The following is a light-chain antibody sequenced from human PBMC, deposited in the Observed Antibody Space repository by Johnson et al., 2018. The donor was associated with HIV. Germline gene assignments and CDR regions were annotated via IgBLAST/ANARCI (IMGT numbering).Light chain of an antibody. Sequence: QSVLTQPPSVSAAPGQKVTISCSGSSSNIGNNYVSWYQQLPGTAPKLLICENNKRPSGIPDRFSGSKSGTSATLGITGLQTGDEADYYCGTWDSSLSAGVFGTGTTVIVL. J-gene: IGLJ1*01. CDR3: GTWDSSLSAGV. CDR2: ENN. CDR1: SSNIGNNY. V-gene: IGLV1-51*02.